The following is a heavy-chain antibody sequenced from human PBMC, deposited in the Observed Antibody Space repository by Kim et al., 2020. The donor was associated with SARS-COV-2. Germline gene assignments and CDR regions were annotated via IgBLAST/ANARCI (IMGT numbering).Heavy chain of an antibody. CDR2: IYYSGST. V-gene: IGHV4-39*01. J-gene: IGHJ4*02. D-gene: IGHD5-12*01. CDR1: GGSISSSSYY. Sequence: SETLSLTCTVSGGSISSSSYYWGWIRQPPGKGLEWIGSIYYSGSTYYNPSLKSRVTISVDTSKNQFSLKLSSVTAADTAVYYCARHRSIVATHDYWGQGTLVTVSS. CDR3: ARHRSIVATHDY.